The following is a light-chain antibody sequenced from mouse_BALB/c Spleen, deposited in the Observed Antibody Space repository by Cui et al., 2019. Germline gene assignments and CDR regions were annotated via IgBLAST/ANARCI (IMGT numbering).Light chain of an antibody. CDR2: DTS. CDR3: QQWSSYPYT. CDR1: SSVSY. Sequence: QIVLTQSPAIMSAPPGEKVTMTFSASSSVSYMYRYQKKPGSSPRLLNYDTSNLASGVPVRFSGSGSGTSYSLTISRMEAEDAATYYCQQWSSYPYTFGSGTKLEIK. J-gene: IGKJ4*01. V-gene: IGKV4-55*01.